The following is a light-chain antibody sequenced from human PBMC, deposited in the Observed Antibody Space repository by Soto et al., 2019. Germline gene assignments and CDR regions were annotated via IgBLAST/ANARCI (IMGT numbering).Light chain of an antibody. Sequence: QSVLTQPPSVSGAPGQRVTISCTGSSSNIGAGYDVHWYQQRLGTAPKLLIYGNSNRPSGVPDRFSGSKSGTSASLAITGLQPEDEADYYCQSYDSSLSAHVVFGGGTKVTVL. J-gene: IGLJ2*01. CDR1: SSNIGAGYD. CDR2: GNS. CDR3: QSYDSSLSAHVV. V-gene: IGLV1-40*01.